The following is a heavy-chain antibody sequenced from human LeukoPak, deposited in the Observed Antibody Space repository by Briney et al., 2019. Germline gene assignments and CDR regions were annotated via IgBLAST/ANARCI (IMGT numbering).Heavy chain of an antibody. V-gene: IGHV3-74*01. Sequence: AGGSLRLSCAASGFTFSSYWMHWVRQAPGKGLVWVSRIDTDGISTIYADSVKGRFTISRDNAKNTLYLQMNSLRAEDTAVYYCTRGYAGIDYWGQGTLVTVSS. CDR2: IDTDGIST. J-gene: IGHJ4*02. CDR1: GFTFSSYW. CDR3: TRGYAGIDY. D-gene: IGHD5-12*01.